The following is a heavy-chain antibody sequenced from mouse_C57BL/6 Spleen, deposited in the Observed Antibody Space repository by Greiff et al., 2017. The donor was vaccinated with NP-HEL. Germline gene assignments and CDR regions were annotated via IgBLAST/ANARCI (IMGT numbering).Heavy chain of an antibody. CDR2: ISNGGGST. D-gene: IGHD4-1*01. J-gene: IGHJ4*01. CDR3: ARLWGDY. V-gene: IGHV5-12*01. CDR1: GFTFSDYY. Sequence: DVHLVESGGGLVQPGGSLKLSCAASGFTFSDYYMYWVRQTPEKRLEWVAYISNGGGSTYYPDTVKGRFTISRDNAKNTLYLQMSRLKSEDTAMYYCARLWGDYWSQGTSVTVSS.